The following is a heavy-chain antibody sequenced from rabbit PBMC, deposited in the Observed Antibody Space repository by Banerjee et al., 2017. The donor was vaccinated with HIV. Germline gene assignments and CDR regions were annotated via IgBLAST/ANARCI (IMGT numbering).Heavy chain of an antibody. V-gene: IGHV1S45*01. CDR1: GFSFSNKYV. CDR3: AEDLSAVISWDINL. J-gene: IGHJ4*01. D-gene: IGHD4-2*01. Sequence: QQQLEECGGGLDQPEGPLTLSCTASGFSFSNKYVMCWVRQAPGKGLGWIGCISIGSGSSWSASGAGGRSTISNTSSTAVTQQMSIMAAADAAYFFCAEDLSAVISWDINLWGPGTLVTVS. CDR2: ISIGSGSS.